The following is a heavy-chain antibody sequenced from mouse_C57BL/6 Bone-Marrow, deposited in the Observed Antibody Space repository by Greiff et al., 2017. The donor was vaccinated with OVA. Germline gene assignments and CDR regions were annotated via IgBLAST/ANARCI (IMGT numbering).Heavy chain of an antibody. J-gene: IGHJ2*01. V-gene: IGHV1-18*01. CDR3: AREGVVAPYYFDY. CDR2: INPNNGGT. D-gene: IGHD1-1*01. Sequence: VQLKESGPELVKPGASVKIPCKASGYTFTDYNMDWVKQSHGKSLEWIGDINPNNGGTIYNQKFKGKATLTVDKSSSTAYMELRSLTSEDTAVYYCAREGVVAPYYFDYWGQGTTLTVSS. CDR1: GYTFTDYN.